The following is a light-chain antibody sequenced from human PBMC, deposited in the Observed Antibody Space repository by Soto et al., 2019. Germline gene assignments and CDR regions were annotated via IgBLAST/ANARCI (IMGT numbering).Light chain of an antibody. CDR1: SSNIEENS. CDR2: NDY. Sequence: QSVLTQPPSASGTPGQRVTISCSGSSSNIEENSVTWYQRLPGTAPKVLIYNDYQRPSGVPDRFSGSKSGTSASLAIRGLRSEDDGDYYCPALADSLNAWLFGGGTKLTAL. J-gene: IGLJ3*02. CDR3: PALADSLNAWL. V-gene: IGLV1-44*01.